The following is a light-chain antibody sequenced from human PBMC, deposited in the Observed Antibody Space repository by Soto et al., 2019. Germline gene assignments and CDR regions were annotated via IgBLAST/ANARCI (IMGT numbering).Light chain of an antibody. V-gene: IGLV2-23*01. J-gene: IGLJ3*02. CDR2: EGS. Sequence: QSALTQPASVSGSPGQSITISCTGTSSDVGSYNLVSWYQQHPGKAPKLMIYEGSKRPSGVSNRFSGSKSGNTASLTISGLQAEDKADYYCCSYAGSSTWVFGGGTQLTVL. CDR3: CSYAGSSTWV. CDR1: SSDVGSYNL.